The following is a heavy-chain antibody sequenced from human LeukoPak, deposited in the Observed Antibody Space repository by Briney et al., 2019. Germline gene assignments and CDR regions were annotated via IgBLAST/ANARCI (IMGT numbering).Heavy chain of an antibody. CDR3: ARVRLDILTGYYPGDY. CDR1: GGSLCGVDYY. V-gene: IGHV4-30-4*08. D-gene: IGHD3-9*01. CDR2: IYYSGST. Sequence: PSETLSLTCIVSGGSLCGVDYYWSWVRQPPGKGLEWIVYIYYSGSTYYNPSLKSRVTISVDTSKKQFSLKLSSVTAADTAVYYCARVRLDILTGYYPGDYWGQGTLVTVSS. J-gene: IGHJ4*02.